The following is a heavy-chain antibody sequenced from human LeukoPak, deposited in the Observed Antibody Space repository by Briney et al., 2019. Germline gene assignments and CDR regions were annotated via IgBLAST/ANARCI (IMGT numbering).Heavy chain of an antibody. D-gene: IGHD6-13*01. CDR3: ARAWAAAGPCDY. V-gene: IGHV4-59*01. Sequence: SETLSLTCTVSRGSISSYYWSWIRQPPGKGLEWIGYIYYSGSTNYNPSLKSRVTISVDTSKNQFSLKLSSVTAADTAVYYCARAWAAAGPCDYWGQGTLVTVSS. CDR1: RGSISSYY. J-gene: IGHJ4*02. CDR2: IYYSGST.